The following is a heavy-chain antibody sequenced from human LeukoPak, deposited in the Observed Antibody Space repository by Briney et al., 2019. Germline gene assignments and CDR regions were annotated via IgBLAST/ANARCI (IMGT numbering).Heavy chain of an antibody. J-gene: IGHJ4*02. CDR2: IIPIFGTA. V-gene: IGHV1-69*06. D-gene: IGHD4-17*01. CDR3: ARGHGDYAYYGY. CDR1: GGAFSSYA. Sequence: SVKVSCKASGGAFSSYAISWVRQAPGQGLEWMGGIIPIFGTANYAQKFQGRVTITADKSTSTAYMELSSLRSEDTAVYYCARGHGDYAYYGYWGQGTLVTVSS.